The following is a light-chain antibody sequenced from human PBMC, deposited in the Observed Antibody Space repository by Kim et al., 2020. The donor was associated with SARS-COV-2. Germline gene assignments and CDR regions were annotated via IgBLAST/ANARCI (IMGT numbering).Light chain of an antibody. J-gene: IGLJ3*02. CDR3: TAWDDSLSGRV. V-gene: IGLV1-47*01. CDR1: NSNY. CDR2: RNN. Sequence: GTPGQGFTISCSGINSNYVYWYQRRPGTAPKLLIYRNNHRPSVVPDRFSGSKSGTSASLAISGLRSDDEADYFCTAWDDSLSGRVFGGGTQLTVL.